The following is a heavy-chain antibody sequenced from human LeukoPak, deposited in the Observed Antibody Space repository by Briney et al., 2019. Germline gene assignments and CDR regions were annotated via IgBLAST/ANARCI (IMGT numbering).Heavy chain of an antibody. CDR2: VNHHGST. CDR3: AREGGPYRPLDY. Sequence: SETLSLTCGVSVGSLCINWSTCVREPPEEGLERIGEVNHHGSTNYNPSPKSRIAISVHKSENHSALKLTAVTAADAAGYYCAREGGPYRPLDYSGQGTLVTVAS. V-gene: IGHV4-4*02. CDR1: VGSLCINW. J-gene: IGHJ4*02. D-gene: IGHD6-25*01.